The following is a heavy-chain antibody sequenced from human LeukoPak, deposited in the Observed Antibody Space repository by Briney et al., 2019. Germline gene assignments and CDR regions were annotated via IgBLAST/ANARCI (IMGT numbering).Heavy chain of an antibody. CDR2: ISAYNGNT. CDR1: GYTFSIYG. CDR3: ARQGYSGHSQGAADY. Sequence: ASVKVSCKASGYTFSIYGFSWVRQAPGQGLEWMGWISAYNGNTNYAQKFQGRVTMTTDTSTSTAHMELRSLRSDDTAVYYCARQGYSGHSQGAADYWGQGTLVTVSS. D-gene: IGHD4-23*01. V-gene: IGHV1-18*01. J-gene: IGHJ4*02.